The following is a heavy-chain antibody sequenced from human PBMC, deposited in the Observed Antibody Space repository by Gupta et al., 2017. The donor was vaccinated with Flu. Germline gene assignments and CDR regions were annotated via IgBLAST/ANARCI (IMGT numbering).Heavy chain of an antibody. CDR1: GGPIDSYY. J-gene: IGHJ4*02. CDR2: IYWDGST. CDR3: VGSGHYNHVEY. D-gene: IGHD1-1*01. Sequence: VQLQQTVPGLVQPSATLSLTCTVSGGPIDSYYWSWIRQPPGKGLEWIGYIYWDGSTNYNPSLKSRVIMSVDRSNKQFSLELASVTAADTAVYYCVGSGHYNHVEYWGQGPLVTVSA. V-gene: IGHV4-59*03.